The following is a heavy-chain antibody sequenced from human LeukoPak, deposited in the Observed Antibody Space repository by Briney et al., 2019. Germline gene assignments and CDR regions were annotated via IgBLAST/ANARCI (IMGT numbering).Heavy chain of an antibody. J-gene: IGHJ4*02. CDR1: GFTFSSYG. V-gene: IGHV3-30*02. D-gene: IGHD1-1*01. CDR3: AKLSGTPTPSVDY. Sequence: GGSLRLSCAVSGFTFSSYGMHWVRQAPGKGLEWVAFTHYDGSNKYYADSVKGRFTISRDNSKNTLYLQMSSLRVEDTAVYYCAKLSGTPTPSVDYWGQGALVTVSS. CDR2: THYDGSNK.